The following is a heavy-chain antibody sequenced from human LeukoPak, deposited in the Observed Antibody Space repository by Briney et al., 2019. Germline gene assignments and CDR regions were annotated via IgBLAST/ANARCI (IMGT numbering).Heavy chain of an antibody. CDR3: ATREDYGDSEYFQH. J-gene: IGHJ1*01. V-gene: IGHV1-69*13. CDR2: IIPIFGTA. Sequence: VASVKVSCKASGGTFSSYAISWVRQAPGQGLEWMGGIIPIFGTANYAQKFQGRVTITADESTSTAYMELSSLRSEDTAVYYCATREDYGDSEYFQHWGQGTLVTVSS. D-gene: IGHD4-17*01. CDR1: GGTFSSYA.